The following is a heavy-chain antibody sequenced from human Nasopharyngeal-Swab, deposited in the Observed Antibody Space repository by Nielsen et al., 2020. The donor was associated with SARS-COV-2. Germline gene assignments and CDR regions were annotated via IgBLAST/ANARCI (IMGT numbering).Heavy chain of an antibody. Sequence: GESLKISCAASGFTSSSYGMHWVRQAPGKGLEWVAVISYDGSNKYYADSVKGRFTISRDNSKNTLYLQMNSLRAEDTAVYYCAKTKRYCSGGSCYRFDYWGQGTLVTVSS. J-gene: IGHJ4*02. CDR3: AKTKRYCSGGSCYRFDY. V-gene: IGHV3-30*18. D-gene: IGHD2-15*01. CDR1: GFTSSSYG. CDR2: ISYDGSNK.